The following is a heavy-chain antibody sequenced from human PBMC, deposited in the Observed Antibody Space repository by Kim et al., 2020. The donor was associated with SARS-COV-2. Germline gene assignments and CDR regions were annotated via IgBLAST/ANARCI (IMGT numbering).Heavy chain of an antibody. CDR3: ARDWEY. Sequence: DGREQYYVDSVKGRFTISRDNAKNSLYLQMNSLRAEDTAVYYCARDWEYWGQGTLVTVSS. D-gene: IGHD1-26*01. J-gene: IGHJ4*02. CDR2: DGREQ. V-gene: IGHV3-7*01.